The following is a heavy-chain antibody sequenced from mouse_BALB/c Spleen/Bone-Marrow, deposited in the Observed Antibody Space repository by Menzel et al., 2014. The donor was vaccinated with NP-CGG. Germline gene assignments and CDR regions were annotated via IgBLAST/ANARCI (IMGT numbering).Heavy chain of an antibody. CDR2: IRNKANGYTT. J-gene: IGHJ1*01. CDR3: ARDENVGIYWYFDV. CDR1: GFTSTDYY. V-gene: IGHV7-3*02. Sequence: EVKLVESGGGSVQPGGSLRLSCATSGFTSTDYYMSWVRQPPGKALEWLGFIRNKANGYTTEYSASVKGRFTISRDNSQRILYLQMNTLRAEDSATYYCARDENVGIYWYFDVWGAGTTVIVSS.